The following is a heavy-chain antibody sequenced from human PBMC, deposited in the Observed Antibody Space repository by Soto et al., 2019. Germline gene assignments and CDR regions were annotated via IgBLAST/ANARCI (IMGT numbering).Heavy chain of an antibody. CDR1: GFSLSSSELC. J-gene: IGHJ4*02. V-gene: IGHV2-70*01. CDR3: ARNRFSGYNKQFDY. Sequence: SGPTLVNPTQTLTLTCTSSGFSLSSSELCVSWIRQPPGKALEWLALIDWDDDKFYSTYLKTRLTISKDTSKNQVDLTVTNMAPIDKDTDYCARNRFSGYNKQFDYWGQGTLVTVSS. D-gene: IGHD5-12*01. CDR2: IDWDDDK.